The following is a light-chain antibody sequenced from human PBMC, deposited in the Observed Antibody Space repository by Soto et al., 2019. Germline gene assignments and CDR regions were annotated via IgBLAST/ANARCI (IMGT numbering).Light chain of an antibody. V-gene: IGKV3-15*01. Sequence: EIVLTQSPGTPSFSPVERAHLPVKARQSVSSSYLAWYQQKPGQAPRLLIYGASTRATGIPARFSGSGSGTEFTLTTSSLQSEDFAVYFCQQYNNWPPWTFGQGTKVDIK. CDR2: GAS. CDR3: QQYNNWPPWT. J-gene: IGKJ1*01. CDR1: QSVSSSY.